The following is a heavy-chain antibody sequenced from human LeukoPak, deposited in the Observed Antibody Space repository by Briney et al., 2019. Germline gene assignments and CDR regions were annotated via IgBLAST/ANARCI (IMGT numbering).Heavy chain of an antibody. CDR2: INPDGSTI. J-gene: IGHJ4*02. CDR3: TAKDN. V-gene: IGHV3-74*01. CDR1: GFAFNTYW. Sequence: PGGSLKLSCAASGFAFNTYWMHWVRQVPGEGLVWVSHINPDGSTINYADFVKGRFTISSDNAKNTLWLQMDDLRADDSAVYFCTAKDNWGRGTMVTVSS. D-gene: IGHD2-21*02.